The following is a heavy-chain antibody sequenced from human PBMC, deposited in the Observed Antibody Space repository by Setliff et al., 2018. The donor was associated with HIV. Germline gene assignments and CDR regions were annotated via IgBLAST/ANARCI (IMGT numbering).Heavy chain of an antibody. CDR1: GYTFTDYY. D-gene: IGHD3-10*01. V-gene: IGHV1-69-2*01. J-gene: IGHJ4*02. CDR2: VDPKNGKT. Sequence: ASVKVSCKASGYTFTDYYMHWVQQAPGKGLEWMGRVDPKNGKTLYAENLRGRITITADTSTNTAYMELNSLRSEDTAMYYCATLDYYGSQTYNLALHYWGQGTLVTVSS. CDR3: ATLDYYGSQTYNLALHY.